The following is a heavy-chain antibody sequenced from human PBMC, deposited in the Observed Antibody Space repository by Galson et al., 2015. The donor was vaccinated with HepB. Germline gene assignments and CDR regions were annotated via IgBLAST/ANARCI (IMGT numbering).Heavy chain of an antibody. CDR3: AAPQGPLTYGDSPWYFDY. CDR2: IIPILGIA. Sequence: SVKVSCKASGGTFSSYAISWVRQAPGQGLEWMGRIIPILGIANYAQKFQGRVTITADKSTSTAYMELSSLRSEDTAVYYCAAPQGPLTYGDSPWYFDYWGQGTLVTVSS. V-gene: IGHV1-69*04. CDR1: GGTFSSYA. J-gene: IGHJ4*02. D-gene: IGHD4-17*01.